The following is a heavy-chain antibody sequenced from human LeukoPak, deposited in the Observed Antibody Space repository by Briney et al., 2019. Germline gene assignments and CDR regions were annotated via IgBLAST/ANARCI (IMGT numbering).Heavy chain of an antibody. CDR3: AKSVRFGELPPFDY. D-gene: IGHD3-10*01. CDR2: ISGSGGST. Sequence: GGSLRLSCAASGFTFSSYAMSWVRQAPGKGLEWVSAISGSGGSTYYADSVKGRFTISRDKSKNTLYLQMNSLRAEDTAVYYCAKSVRFGELPPFDYWGQGTLVTVSS. CDR1: GFTFSSYA. V-gene: IGHV3-23*01. J-gene: IGHJ4*02.